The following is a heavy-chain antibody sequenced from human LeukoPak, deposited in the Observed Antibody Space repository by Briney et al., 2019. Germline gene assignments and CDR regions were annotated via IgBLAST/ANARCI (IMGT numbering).Heavy chain of an antibody. CDR1: TGAMSRGGYY. D-gene: IGHD2-2*01. Sequence: PSETLSLTCTVSTGAMSRGGYYWSWIRQPPGKGLEWIGYIYHSGSTYYNPSLKSRVTISVDRSKNQFSLKLSSVTAADTAVYYCARDKCSSTSCLIDYWGQGTLVTVSS. CDR2: IYHSGST. J-gene: IGHJ4*02. CDR3: ARDKCSSTSCLIDY. V-gene: IGHV4-30-2*01.